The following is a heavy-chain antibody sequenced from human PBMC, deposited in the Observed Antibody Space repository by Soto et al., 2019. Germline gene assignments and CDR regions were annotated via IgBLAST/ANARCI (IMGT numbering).Heavy chain of an antibody. V-gene: IGHV3-9*01. J-gene: IGHJ6*02. CDR2: ISWNSGSI. CDR3: ATLVGAAPNPYYYYYGMDV. Sequence: EVQLVESGGGLVQPGRSLRLSCAASGFTFDDYAMHWVRQAPGKGLDCVSGISWNSGSIGYADSVKGRFTISRDNAKNSLYLQMNSLRAEDTALYYCATLVGAAPNPYYYYYGMDVWGQGTTVTVSS. D-gene: IGHD3-10*01. CDR1: GFTFDDYA.